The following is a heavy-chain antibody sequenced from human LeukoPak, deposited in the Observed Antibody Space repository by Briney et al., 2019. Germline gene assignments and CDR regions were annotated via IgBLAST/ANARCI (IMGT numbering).Heavy chain of an antibody. V-gene: IGHV4-39*01. CDR2: IYYSGST. CDR3: ARVGQGGYYDSSGYIF. J-gene: IGHJ4*02. D-gene: IGHD3-22*01. Sequence: SETLSLTCTVSGGSISSSSDYWGWIRQPAGKGPEWIASIYYSGSTYYNPSLKSRVTISLDTSKNQFSLKLSSVTAADTAVYYCARVGQGGYYDSSGYIFWGQGTLVTVSS. CDR1: GGSISSSSDY.